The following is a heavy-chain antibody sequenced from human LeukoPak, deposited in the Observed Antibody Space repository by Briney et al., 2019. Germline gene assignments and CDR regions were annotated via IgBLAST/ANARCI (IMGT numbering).Heavy chain of an antibody. Sequence: GGSLRLSCAASGFTFSSYPMHWVRQAPGKGLEWVAVISYDGSNKYYADSVKGRFTISRDNSKNTLYLQMNSLRAEDTAVYYCARKHYYDSSGAAPAFDIWGQGTMVTVSS. V-gene: IGHV3-30*04. J-gene: IGHJ3*02. CDR3: ARKHYYDSSGAAPAFDI. CDR2: ISYDGSNK. D-gene: IGHD3-22*01. CDR1: GFTFSSYP.